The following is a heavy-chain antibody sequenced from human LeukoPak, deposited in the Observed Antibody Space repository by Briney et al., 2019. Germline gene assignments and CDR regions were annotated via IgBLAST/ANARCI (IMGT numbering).Heavy chain of an antibody. CDR1: GYTFTGYY. CDR3: ASGRKYYDSNDGMDV. CDR2: ISPNSGDT. D-gene: IGHD3-22*01. J-gene: IGHJ6*02. Sequence: ASVKVSCKASGYTFTGYYMHWVRQAPGQGLEWMGWISPNSGDTNYAQKFQGRVTMTRDTSISAAYMELSRLRSDDTAVYYCASGRKYYDSNDGMDVWGQGTTVTVSS. V-gene: IGHV1-2*02.